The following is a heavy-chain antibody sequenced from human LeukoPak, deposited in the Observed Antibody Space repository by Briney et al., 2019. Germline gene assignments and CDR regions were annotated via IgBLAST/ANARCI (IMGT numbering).Heavy chain of an antibody. CDR2: IYPGDSDI. CDR1: GYSSINYW. V-gene: IGHV5-51*01. D-gene: IGHD2-15*01. J-gene: IGHJ5*01. CDR3: ARRRSDIIVVDS. Sequence: GKSLKISCQGAGYSSINYWIAWVRQMPGKLLEWRGIIYPGDSDIRYSPYFQGQVTISADKSICTAYLQCSSLTASDTAMYYCARRRSDIIVVDSWGKGTPVTVSS.